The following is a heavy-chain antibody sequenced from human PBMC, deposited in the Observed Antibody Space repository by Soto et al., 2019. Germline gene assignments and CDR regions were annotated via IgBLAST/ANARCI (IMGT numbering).Heavy chain of an antibody. CDR2: ISEYNGNI. J-gene: IGHJ2*01. D-gene: IGHD3-3*02. CDR1: GYALTSSG. V-gene: IGHV1-18*04. CDR3: ARRSTDTAFWYFDL. Sequence: QVQLVQSGAEVKKPGASVKVSCKASGYALTSSGITWVRQAPGQGLEWMGWISEYNGNIDYAEKLQTSVALTAVTSTGTAFMELRDLSSDDTAVYYCARRSTDTAFWYFDLWGRGTLVTVSS.